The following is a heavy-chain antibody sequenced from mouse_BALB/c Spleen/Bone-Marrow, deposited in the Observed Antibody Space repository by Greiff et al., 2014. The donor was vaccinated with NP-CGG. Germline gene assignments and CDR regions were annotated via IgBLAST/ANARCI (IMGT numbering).Heavy chain of an antibody. D-gene: IGHD1-1*01. CDR2: INPSNGRT. CDR1: GYTFTSYW. J-gene: IGHJ2*01. Sequence: GAELVKPGASVKLSCKAPGYTFTSYWMHWVKQRPGQGLEWIGEINPSNGRTNYNEKFKSKATLTVDKSSSTAYMQLSSLTSEDSVVYYCARRTTTVVATDYWGQGTTLTVSS. V-gene: IGHV1S81*02. CDR3: ARRTTTVVATDY.